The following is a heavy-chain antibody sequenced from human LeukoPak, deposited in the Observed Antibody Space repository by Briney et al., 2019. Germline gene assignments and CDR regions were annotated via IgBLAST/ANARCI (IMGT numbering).Heavy chain of an antibody. Sequence: GGSLRLSCEVSGFTFSDYDMNWVRQAPGKGLEWAATIKKDGSGQYYVDSVKGRFTISRDNAQNSLYLQMNNLRAEDTAVYYCARSYGHSIDYWGQGTLVTVSS. J-gene: IGHJ4*02. D-gene: IGHD3-10*01. CDR1: GFTFSDYD. CDR2: IKKDGSGQ. CDR3: ARSYGHSIDY. V-gene: IGHV3-7*01.